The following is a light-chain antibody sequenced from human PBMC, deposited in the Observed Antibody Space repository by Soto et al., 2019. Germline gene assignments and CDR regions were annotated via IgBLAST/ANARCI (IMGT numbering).Light chain of an antibody. V-gene: IGKV1-39*01. Sequence: DIQMTQSPSSLSASVGDRVTITCLASQSISSYLNWYQQKPGKAPKLLIYAASSLQSGVPSRFSGSGSGTDFTLTISSLQPEDFATYYCQQSYDTPWTFGQGTRLEIK. CDR2: AAS. CDR1: QSISSY. CDR3: QQSYDTPWT. J-gene: IGKJ5*01.